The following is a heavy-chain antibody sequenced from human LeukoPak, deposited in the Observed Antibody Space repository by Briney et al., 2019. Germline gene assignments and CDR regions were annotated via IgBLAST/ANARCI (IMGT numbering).Heavy chain of an antibody. Sequence: GRSLRLSCAASGFTFDDYAMHWVRQAPGKGLEWVSGISWNSGSIGYADSVKGRFTTSRDNAKNSLYLQMNSLRAEDTALYYCAKDIAAAGTDDAFDIWGQGTMVTVSS. CDR3: AKDIAAAGTDDAFDI. D-gene: IGHD6-13*01. CDR1: GFTFDDYA. V-gene: IGHV3-9*01. J-gene: IGHJ3*02. CDR2: ISWNSGSI.